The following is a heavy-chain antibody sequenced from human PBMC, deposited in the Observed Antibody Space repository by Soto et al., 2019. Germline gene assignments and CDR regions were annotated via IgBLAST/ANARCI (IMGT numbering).Heavy chain of an antibody. D-gene: IGHD3-10*01. CDR3: ARGSFTTPSVVRGASNWFDP. Sequence: HPGGSLRLSCAASGFTFSSYSMNWVRQAPGKGLEWVSYISSSSSTIYYADSVKGQFTISRDNAKNSLYLQMNSLRAEDTAVYYCARGSFTTPSVVRGASNWFDPWGQGTLVTVSS. J-gene: IGHJ5*02. CDR1: GFTFSSYS. V-gene: IGHV3-48*01. CDR2: ISSSSSTI.